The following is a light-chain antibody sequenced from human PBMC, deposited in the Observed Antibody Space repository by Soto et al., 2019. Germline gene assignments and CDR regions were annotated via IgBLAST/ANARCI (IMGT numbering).Light chain of an antibody. CDR2: SAS. V-gene: IGKV3-15*01. CDR3: QQYNNWPPYT. J-gene: IGKJ2*01. CDR1: QSVSSN. Sequence: EIVMTQSPATLSVSPGERATLSCRASQSVSSNLAWYQKKPGQPPRVLVYSASTRATGVPARFSGSGSGTDFTLTISSLQSEDFAVYYCQQYNNWPPYTFGQGTKLEIK.